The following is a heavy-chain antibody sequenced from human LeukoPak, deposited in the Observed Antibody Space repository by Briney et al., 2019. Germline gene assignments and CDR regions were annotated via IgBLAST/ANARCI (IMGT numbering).Heavy chain of an antibody. V-gene: IGHV4-34*01. CDR2: INHSGST. Sequence: GSLRLSCAASGFTFSSYEMNWVRQAPGKGLEWIGEINHSGSTNYNPSRKSRVTISVDTSKNQFSLKLSSVTAADTAVYYCARGWVSRGYYDSSGYYYPHFDYWGQGTLVTVSS. D-gene: IGHD3-22*01. J-gene: IGHJ4*02. CDR1: GFTFSSYE. CDR3: ARGWVSRGYYDSSGYYYPHFDY.